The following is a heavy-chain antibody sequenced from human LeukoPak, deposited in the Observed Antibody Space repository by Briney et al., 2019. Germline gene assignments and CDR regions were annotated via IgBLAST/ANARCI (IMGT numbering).Heavy chain of an antibody. Sequence: EASVKVSCKASGYTFTSYYMHWLRQAPGQGLEWMGIINPSGGSTSYAQKFQGRVTMTRDTSTSTVYMELSSLRSEDTAVYYCARENLDTAMVAWGQGTLVTVSS. CDR2: INPSGGST. V-gene: IGHV1-46*01. CDR3: ARENLDTAMVA. D-gene: IGHD5-18*01. CDR1: GYTFTSYY. J-gene: IGHJ5*02.